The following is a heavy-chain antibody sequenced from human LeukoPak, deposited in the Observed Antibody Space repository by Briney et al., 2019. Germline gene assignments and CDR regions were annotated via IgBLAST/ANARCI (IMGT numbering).Heavy chain of an antibody. CDR2: ISWNSGSI. V-gene: IGHV3-9*01. Sequence: PGGSLRLSCAASGFTFDDNAMHWVRQAPGKGLEWVSGISWNSGSIGYADSVKGRFTISRDNAKSSLYLQMNSLRAEDTALYYCAKSPRPFYDILTGYWFDPWGQGTLVTVSS. CDR3: AKSPRPFYDILTGYWFDP. J-gene: IGHJ5*02. CDR1: GFTFDDNA. D-gene: IGHD3-9*01.